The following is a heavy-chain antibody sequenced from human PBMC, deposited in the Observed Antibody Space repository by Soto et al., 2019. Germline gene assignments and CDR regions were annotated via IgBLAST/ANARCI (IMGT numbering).Heavy chain of an antibody. Sequence: KQSQTLSLTCAISGDSVSSNSAAWNWIRQSPSRGLEWLGRTYYRSKWYNDYAVSVKSRITINPDTSKNQFSLQLNSVTPEDTAVYYCASSPGYSSSWDPFDYWGQGTLVTVSS. D-gene: IGHD6-13*01. CDR2: TYYRSKWYN. CDR1: GDSVSSNSAA. J-gene: IGHJ4*02. CDR3: ASSPGYSSSWDPFDY. V-gene: IGHV6-1*01.